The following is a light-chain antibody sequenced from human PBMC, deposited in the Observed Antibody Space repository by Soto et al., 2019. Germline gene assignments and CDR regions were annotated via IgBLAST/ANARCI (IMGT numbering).Light chain of an antibody. CDR3: VLLYGGAWV. CDR1: TGAVTSDYY. Sequence: QTVVTQEPSLTVSPGGTVTLTCALTTGAVTSDYYPNWFQRRPGQALRTLIYRTRNKHSWTPARFSGSLLGGKAALTLSGVQPEDEADYYCVLLYGGAWVFGGGTMLTVL. J-gene: IGLJ3*02. V-gene: IGLV7-43*01. CDR2: RTR.